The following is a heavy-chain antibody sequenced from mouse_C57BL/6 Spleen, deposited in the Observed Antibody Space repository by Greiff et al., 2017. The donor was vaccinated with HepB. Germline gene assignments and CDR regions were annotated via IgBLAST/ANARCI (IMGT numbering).Heavy chain of an antibody. CDR3: ARDSYDGLRVRGFAY. Sequence: EVQLQESGPGLVKPSQSLSLTCSVTGYSITSGYYWNWIRQFPGNKLEWMGYISYDGSNNYNPSLKNRISITRDTSKNQFFLKLNSVTTEDTATYYCARDSYDGLRVRGFAYWGQGTLVTVSA. CDR1: GYSITSGYY. CDR2: ISYDGSN. D-gene: IGHD2-3*01. V-gene: IGHV3-6*01. J-gene: IGHJ3*01.